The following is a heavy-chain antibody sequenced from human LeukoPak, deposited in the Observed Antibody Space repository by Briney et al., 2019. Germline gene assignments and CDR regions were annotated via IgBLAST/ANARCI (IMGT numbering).Heavy chain of an antibody. CDR1: GDDVSTNKAT. J-gene: IGHJ4*02. Sequence: SQTLSLTCAISGDDVSTNKATWNWIRQSPSRGLEWLGRTYYSSQWYNDYAVPVKSRITITPDTSTTQFSLHLSSVPPGDTAVYYCVRLVGNSWLDYWGQGTLVSVSS. D-gene: IGHD6-13*01. CDR3: VRLVGNSWLDY. CDR2: TYYSSQWYN. V-gene: IGHV6-1*01.